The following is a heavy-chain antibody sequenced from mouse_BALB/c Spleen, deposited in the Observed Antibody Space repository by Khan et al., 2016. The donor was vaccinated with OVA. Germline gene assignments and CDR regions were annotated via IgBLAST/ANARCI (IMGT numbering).Heavy chain of an antibody. J-gene: IGHJ2*01. V-gene: IGHV1-20*01. CDR3: TRIYRSDFDY. D-gene: IGHD1-1*01. CDR2: INPHIGET. Sequence: EVKLLESGPELVKPGASVKISCKASGYSFTGYFMNWVMQSHGKSLEWIGRINPHIGETFYNQKFKGKATLTVDESSSTAYMELRSLTSEDSAVYYCTRIYRSDFDYWGQGTTLTGSS. CDR1: GYSFTGYF.